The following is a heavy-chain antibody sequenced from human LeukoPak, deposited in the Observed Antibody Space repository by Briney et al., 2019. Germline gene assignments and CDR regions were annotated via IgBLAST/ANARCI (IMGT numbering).Heavy chain of an antibody. Sequence: ASVKVSCKASGGTFSSYAIIWVRQAPGQGLEWMGGIIPIFGTANYAQKFQGRVTITTDESTSTAYMELSSLRSEDTAVYYCARGPLVRLPSSFDPWGQGTLVTVSS. J-gene: IGHJ5*02. CDR3: ARGPLVRLPSSFDP. CDR2: IIPIFGTA. CDR1: GGTFSSYA. V-gene: IGHV1-69*05. D-gene: IGHD3-16*02.